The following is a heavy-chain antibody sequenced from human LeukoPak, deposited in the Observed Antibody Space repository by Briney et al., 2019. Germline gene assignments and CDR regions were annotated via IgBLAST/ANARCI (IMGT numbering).Heavy chain of an antibody. CDR1: EFTFSSYA. CDR2: VWYDGSKT. V-gene: IGHV3-33*01. J-gene: IGHJ4*02. Sequence: GRSLRLSCAASEFTFSSYAMHWVRQAPGKGLEWVAVVWYDGSKTYSADPVKGRITISRDDSKNTLYLQMNSLRAEDTAVYYCARGVDYYDSSGTIDYWGQGTLVTVSS. D-gene: IGHD3-22*01. CDR3: ARGVDYYDSSGTIDY.